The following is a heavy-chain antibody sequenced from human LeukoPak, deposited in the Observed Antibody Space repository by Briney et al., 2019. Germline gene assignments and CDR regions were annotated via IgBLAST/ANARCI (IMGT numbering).Heavy chain of an antibody. CDR2: INPNSGGT. J-gene: IGHJ6*02. D-gene: IGHD3-3*01. V-gene: IGHV1-2*02. CDR1: GYTFTGYY. CDR3: ARGNSGYYKGYYYYYGMDV. Sequence: ASVKVSCKASGYTFTGYYMHWVRQAPGQGLEWMGWINPNSGGTNYAQKFQGRVTMTRDTSISTAYMELSRLRSDDTAVYYCARGNSGYYKGYYYYYGMDVWGQRTTVTVSS.